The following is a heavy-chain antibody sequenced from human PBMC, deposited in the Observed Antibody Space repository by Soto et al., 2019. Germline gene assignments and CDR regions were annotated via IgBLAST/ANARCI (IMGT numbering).Heavy chain of an antibody. CDR3: ARGLGSSDAFDI. CDR1: GFTFSSYS. V-gene: IGHV3-21*01. J-gene: IGHJ3*02. CDR2: ISSSSSYI. D-gene: IGHD7-27*01. Sequence: GGSLRLSCAASGFTFSSYSMNWVRQAPGKGLEWVSSISSSSSYIYYADSVKGRFTISRDNAKNSLYLQMNSLRAEDTAVYYCARGLGSSDAFDIWGQGTMVTVSS.